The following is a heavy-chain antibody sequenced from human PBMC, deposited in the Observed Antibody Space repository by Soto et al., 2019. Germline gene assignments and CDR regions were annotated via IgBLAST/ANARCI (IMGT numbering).Heavy chain of an antibody. Sequence: SETLSLTCAVSGGSISSGGYSWSWIRQPPGKGLEWIGYIYHSGSTYYNPSLKSRVTISVDTSKNQFSLNLTSVTAADTAVYYCARQGFGVLHGIVDVWGQGTTVTVSS. CDR3: ARQGFGVLHGIVDV. J-gene: IGHJ6*02. V-gene: IGHV4-30-2*01. CDR1: GGSISSGGYS. D-gene: IGHD3-10*01. CDR2: IYHSGST.